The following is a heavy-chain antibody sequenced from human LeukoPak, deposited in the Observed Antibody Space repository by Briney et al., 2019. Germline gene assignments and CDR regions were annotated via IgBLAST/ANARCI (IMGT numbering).Heavy chain of an antibody. Sequence: GGSLRLSCAASGFTFHDYTMHWVRQAPGKGLEWVSCISWSSGSIGYADSVKGRFTISRDNAKNSLYLQMNSLRAEDTALYYCAKDTGLCSYGSLAFGYWGQGTLVTVSS. D-gene: IGHD5-18*01. V-gene: IGHV3-9*01. CDR1: GFTFHDYT. J-gene: IGHJ4*02. CDR3: AKDTGLCSYGSLAFGY. CDR2: ISWSSGSI.